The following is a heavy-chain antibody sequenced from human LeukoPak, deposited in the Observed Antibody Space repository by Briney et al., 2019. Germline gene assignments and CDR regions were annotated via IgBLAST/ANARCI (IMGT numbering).Heavy chain of an antibody. J-gene: IGHJ4*02. CDR2: ITWDGAYI. CDR3: AKDALIHFDY. CDR1: GFTLDDYT. Sequence: GGSLRLSCAASGFTLDDYTMHWVRQAPGKGLEWISLITWDGAYIYHADSVKGRFTISRDNSKNTLYLQMNSLRAEDTAVYYCAKDALIHFDYWGQGTLVTVSS. V-gene: IGHV3-43*01. D-gene: IGHD2-21*01.